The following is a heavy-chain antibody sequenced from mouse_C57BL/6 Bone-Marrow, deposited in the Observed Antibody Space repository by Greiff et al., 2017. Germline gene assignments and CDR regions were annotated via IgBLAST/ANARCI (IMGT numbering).Heavy chain of an antibody. Sequence: QVQLKQPGAELVKPGASVKMSCKASGYTFTSYWITWVKQRPGQGLEWIGDIYPGSGSTNYNEKFKSKATLTVDTSSSTAYMQLSSLTSEDSAVYYCARGGNYLVYYFDYWGQGTTLTVSS. CDR1: GYTFTSYW. J-gene: IGHJ2*01. CDR2: IYPGSGST. D-gene: IGHD2-1*01. CDR3: ARGGNYLVYYFDY. V-gene: IGHV1-55*01.